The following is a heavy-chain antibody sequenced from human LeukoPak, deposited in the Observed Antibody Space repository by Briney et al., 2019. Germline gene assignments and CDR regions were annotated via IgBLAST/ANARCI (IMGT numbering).Heavy chain of an antibody. D-gene: IGHD3-10*01. CDR3: ARRTQWFGELRTFDY. Sequence: SETLSLTCTVSGGSISSSNWWSWVRQPPGKGLEWIGEIYHSGNTNYNPSLKSRVTISVDKSKNQFSLKLSSVTAADTAVYYCARRTQWFGELRTFDYWGQGTLVTVSS. CDR2: IYHSGNT. J-gene: IGHJ4*02. V-gene: IGHV4-4*02. CDR1: GGSISSSNW.